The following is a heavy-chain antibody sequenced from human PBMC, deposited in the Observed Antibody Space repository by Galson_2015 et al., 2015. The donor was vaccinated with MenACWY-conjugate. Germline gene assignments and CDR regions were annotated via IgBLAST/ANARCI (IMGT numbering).Heavy chain of an antibody. CDR3: ARAPSDNDYLIAMDV. Sequence: SLRLSCAASGFTFRSYAMHWVRQAPGKGLEWVAVIWYDGSKTFYADSVRGRFTISRDNAKNTLYLQMNSLRAEDTALYYCARAPSDNDYLIAMDVWGQGTTVTVSS. CDR2: IWYDGSKT. D-gene: IGHD3-16*01. V-gene: IGHV3-33*01. J-gene: IGHJ6*02. CDR1: GFTFRSYA.